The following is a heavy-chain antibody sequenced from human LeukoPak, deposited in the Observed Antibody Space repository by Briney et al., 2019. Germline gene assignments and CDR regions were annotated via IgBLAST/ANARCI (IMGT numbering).Heavy chain of an antibody. CDR3: AKAGALAVAGNFDY. V-gene: IGHV3-23*01. Sequence: PGGSLRLSCAASGFTFSSYAMSWVRQAPGKGLEWVSAISGSGGSTYYADSVKGRFTIPRDNSKHTLYLQMNSLRAEDPAVYYCAKAGALAVAGNFDYWGQGTLVTVSS. J-gene: IGHJ4*02. D-gene: IGHD6-19*01. CDR1: GFTFSSYA. CDR2: ISGSGGST.